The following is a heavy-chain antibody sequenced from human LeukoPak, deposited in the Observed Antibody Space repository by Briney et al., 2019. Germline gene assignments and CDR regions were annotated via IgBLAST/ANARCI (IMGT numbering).Heavy chain of an antibody. V-gene: IGHV4-34*01. D-gene: IGHD5-18*01. Sequence: SETLSPTCAVYGGSFSGYYWSWIRQPPGKGLEWIGEINHSGSTNYNPSLKSRVTISVDTSKNQFSLKLSSVTAADTAVYYCARERVQLWFRPDAFDIWGQGTMVTVSS. CDR1: GGSFSGYY. CDR2: INHSGST. J-gene: IGHJ3*02. CDR3: ARERVQLWFRPDAFDI.